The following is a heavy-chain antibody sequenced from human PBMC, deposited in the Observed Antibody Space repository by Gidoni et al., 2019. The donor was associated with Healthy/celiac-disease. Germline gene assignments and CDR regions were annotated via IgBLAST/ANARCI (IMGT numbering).Heavy chain of an antibody. Sequence: EVQLVESGGGLVKPGGSLRLSCAASGFTFSSYSMNWVRQAPGKGLEWVSSISSSSSYIYYADSVKGRFTISRDNAKNSLYLQMNSLRAEDTAVYYCAREPPTASHGDAFDIWGQGTMVTVSS. V-gene: IGHV3-21*01. CDR2: ISSSSSYI. CDR1: GFTFSSYS. J-gene: IGHJ3*02. CDR3: AREPPTASHGDAFDI. D-gene: IGHD6-6*01.